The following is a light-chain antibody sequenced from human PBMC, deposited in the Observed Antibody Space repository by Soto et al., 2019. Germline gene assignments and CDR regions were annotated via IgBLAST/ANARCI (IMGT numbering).Light chain of an antibody. CDR1: SSNIGSKT. V-gene: IGLV1-44*01. CDR2: SNN. J-gene: IGLJ2*01. CDR3: AAWDDSLNGVV. Sequence: QSVLTQPPSASGTPGQRVTISCSGSSSNIGSKTVSWYQQLPGTAPKLLIYSNNQRPSGVPDRFSGSKSGTSASLAISGLQSEDEADYYCAAWDDSLNGVVFGVGTKVTVL.